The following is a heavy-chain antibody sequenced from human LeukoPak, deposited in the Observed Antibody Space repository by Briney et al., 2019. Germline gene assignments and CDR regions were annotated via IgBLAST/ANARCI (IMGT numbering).Heavy chain of an antibody. D-gene: IGHD6-19*01. CDR1: GGSINSYY. V-gene: IGHV4-4*07. J-gene: IGHJ4*02. Sequence: SETLSLTCTVSGGSINSYYWSWIRQPAGKGLEWIGRIYTSGSTNYNPSLKSRVTMSVDTSKNQFSLKLSSVTAADTAVYYCAITIAVAGTMEYWGQGTLVTVSS. CDR2: IYTSGST. CDR3: AITIAVAGTMEY.